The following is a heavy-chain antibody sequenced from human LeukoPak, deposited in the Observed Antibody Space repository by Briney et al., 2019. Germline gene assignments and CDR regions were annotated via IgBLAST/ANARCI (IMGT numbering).Heavy chain of an antibody. D-gene: IGHD6-19*01. Sequence: HEASVKVSCKASGYTFTGYYMHWVRQAPGQGLEWMGWINPNTGGTNYAQKFQGRVTMTRDTTISTAYMELSRLTSDDTAIYYCASYPRYSSSPPFDYRGQGTLVTVSS. CDR1: GYTFTGYY. CDR2: INPNTGGT. CDR3: ASYPRYSSSPPFDY. V-gene: IGHV1-2*02. J-gene: IGHJ4*02.